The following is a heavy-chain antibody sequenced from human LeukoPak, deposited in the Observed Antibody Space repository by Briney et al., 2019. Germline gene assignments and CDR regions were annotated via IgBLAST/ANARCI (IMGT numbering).Heavy chain of an antibody. V-gene: IGHV3-74*01. CDR3: ARGNFYSSSGSSPLDS. J-gene: IGHJ4*02. D-gene: IGHD3-10*01. CDR2: INSDGSRT. CDR1: GFTFSSYW. Sequence: GGSLRLSCAASGFTFSSYWMHWVRQAPGKGLVWVSRINSDGSRTNYVDSAKGRFTISRDNAKNTVSLQMNSLGAEDSAVYYCARGNFYSSSGSSPLDSWGQGTLVTVSS.